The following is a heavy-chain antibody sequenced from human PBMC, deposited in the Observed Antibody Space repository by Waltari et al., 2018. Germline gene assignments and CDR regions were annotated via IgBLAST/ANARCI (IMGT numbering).Heavy chain of an antibody. CDR3: AALNRGELLEYFDY. CDR1: GFTFTSSA. V-gene: IGHV1-58*01. J-gene: IGHJ4*02. CDR2: IVVGSGNT. D-gene: IGHD1-26*01. Sequence: QMQLVQSGPEVKKPGTSVKVSCKASGFTFTSSAVQWVRQARGQRLEWIGWIVVGSGNTNYAQKVQERVTITRDMSTSTAYMGLSSLRSEDTAVYYCAALNRGELLEYFDYWGQGTLVTVSS.